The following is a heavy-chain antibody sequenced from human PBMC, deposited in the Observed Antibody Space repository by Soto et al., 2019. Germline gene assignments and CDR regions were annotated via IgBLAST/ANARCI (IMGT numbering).Heavy chain of an antibody. CDR3: AKGSSSTQYLNYYFYHMDV. V-gene: IGHV3-23*01. CDR2: IGGSGANT. D-gene: IGHD2-2*01. Sequence: LLESGGGLVQPGGSLRLSCAASGLTFPSYAMNWVRQAPWKGLEWVSAIGGSGANTYYADSVKGRFTISRDNSKNTVYLQMNSLRAEDTAVYYCAKGSSSTQYLNYYFYHMDVWGKGTTVSVSS. CDR1: GLTFPSYA. J-gene: IGHJ6*03.